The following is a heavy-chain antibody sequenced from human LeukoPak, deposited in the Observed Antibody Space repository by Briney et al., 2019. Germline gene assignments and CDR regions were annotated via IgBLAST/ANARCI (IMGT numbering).Heavy chain of an antibody. CDR1: GFTFSSYW. V-gene: IGHV3-7*01. D-gene: IGHD2-15*01. CDR2: IKQDGSEK. Sequence: GGSLRLSCAASGFTFSSYWMSWVRQAPGKGLEWVANIKQDGSEKYYVDSVKGRFTISRDNAKNSLYLQMNSLRAEDTAVYYCARDQDRHYYYYYMDVWGKGTTVTISS. J-gene: IGHJ6*03. CDR3: ARDQDRHYYYYYMDV.